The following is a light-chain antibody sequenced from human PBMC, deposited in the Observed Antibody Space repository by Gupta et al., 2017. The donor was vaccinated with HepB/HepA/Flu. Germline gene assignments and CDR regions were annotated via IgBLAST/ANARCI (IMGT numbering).Light chain of an antibody. CDR2: GAS. J-gene: IGKJ4*01. V-gene: IGKV3-15*01. CDR3: QLYNNSPPLT. Sequence: EIVMTQSPATLSVSPGQRATLSCRASQSVSSNLAWYQHKPGKAPRLLTYGASTRAPGIAARYSGSGFGIEFTLTISRPPSEDFAVHYCQLYNNSPPLTFGGGTKVEIK. CDR1: QSVSSN.